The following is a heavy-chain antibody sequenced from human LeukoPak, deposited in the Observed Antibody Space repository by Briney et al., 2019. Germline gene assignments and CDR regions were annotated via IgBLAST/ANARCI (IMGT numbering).Heavy chain of an antibody. CDR3: ARVGTSAAGTSAYYYYGMDV. Sequence: SETLSLTCTVSGDSISSYYWSWIRQPPGKGLEWIGYIYYSGSTNYNPSLKSRVTISVATSKNQFSLKLSSVTAADTAVYYCARVGTSAAGTSAYYYYGMDVWGQGTTVTVSS. V-gene: IGHV4-59*01. J-gene: IGHJ6*02. CDR2: IYYSGST. CDR1: GDSISSYY. D-gene: IGHD6-13*01.